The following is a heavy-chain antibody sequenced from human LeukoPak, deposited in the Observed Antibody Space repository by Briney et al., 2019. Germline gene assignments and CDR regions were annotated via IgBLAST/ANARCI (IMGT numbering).Heavy chain of an antibody. CDR3: ARSLTGDLDWFDP. J-gene: IGHJ5*02. CDR2: ISWNSGSI. D-gene: IGHD7-27*01. V-gene: IGHV3-9*01. Sequence: GGSLRLSCAASGFTFDDYAMHWVRQAPGKGLEWVSGISWNSGSIGYADSVKGRFTISRDNAKNSLYLQMNSLRAEDTAVYYCARSLTGDLDWFDPWGQGTLVTVSS. CDR1: GFTFDDYA.